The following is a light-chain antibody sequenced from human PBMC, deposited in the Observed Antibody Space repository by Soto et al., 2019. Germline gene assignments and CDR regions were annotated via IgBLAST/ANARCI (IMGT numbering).Light chain of an antibody. Sequence: QSVLTQPPSASGTPGQRVTISCFGSSSNIGSNLVTWYQQLPGTAPKLLMYNNNQRPSGVPDRFSGSKSGTSASLAVSGLQSEDEADYYCAAWENRLNGVVFGGGTQLTVL. J-gene: IGLJ2*01. CDR2: NNN. CDR1: SSNIGSNL. V-gene: IGLV1-44*01. CDR3: AAWENRLNGVV.